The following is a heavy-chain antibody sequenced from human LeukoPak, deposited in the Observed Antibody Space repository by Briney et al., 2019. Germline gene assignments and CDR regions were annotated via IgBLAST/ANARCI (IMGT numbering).Heavy chain of an antibody. Sequence: SETLSLTCTVSGGSVSSSGSYWSWIRQPPGKGLEWFAYIYYSGSTTYNPSLKSRVIISVDTSKNQFSLKLSSVTAADTAVYYCARVAGDAFDIWGQGTMVTVSS. J-gene: IGHJ3*02. V-gene: IGHV4-61*08. CDR1: GGSVSSSGSY. CDR2: IYYSGST. CDR3: ARVAGDAFDI.